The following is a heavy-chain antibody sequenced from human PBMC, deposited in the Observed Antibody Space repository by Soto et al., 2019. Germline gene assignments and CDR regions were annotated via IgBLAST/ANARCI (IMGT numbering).Heavy chain of an antibody. J-gene: IGHJ6*02. CDR3: ARRCSGGSCYSYGMDV. Sequence: ALKISCRCSGYSFTSYWIGCVRQMPGKGLEWMGIIYPGDSDTRYSPSFQGQVTISADKSISTAYLQWSSLKASDTAMYYCARRCSGGSCYSYGMDVWGQGTTVTVSS. D-gene: IGHD2-15*01. CDR2: IYPGDSDT. V-gene: IGHV5-51*01. CDR1: GYSFTSYW.